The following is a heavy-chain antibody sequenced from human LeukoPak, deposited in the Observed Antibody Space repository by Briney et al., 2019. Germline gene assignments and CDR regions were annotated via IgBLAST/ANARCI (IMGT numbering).Heavy chain of an antibody. D-gene: IGHD4-11*01. Sequence: GGSLRLSCAASGFTFSSYAMSWVRQAPGKRLEWVSSISSSSSYIYYADSVKGRFTISRDNAKNSLYLQMNSLRAEDTAVYYCARDTIDYRFDPWGQGTLVTVSS. CDR1: GFTFSSYA. CDR3: ARDTIDYRFDP. CDR2: ISSSSSYI. J-gene: IGHJ5*02. V-gene: IGHV3-21*01.